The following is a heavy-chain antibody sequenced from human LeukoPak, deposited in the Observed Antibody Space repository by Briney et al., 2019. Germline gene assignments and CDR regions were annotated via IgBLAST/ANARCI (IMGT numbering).Heavy chain of an antibody. Sequence: PSETLSLTCTVSGGSISSYYWSWIRQPAGKGLEWIGRIYSTGSTNYNPSLKSRVTISVDTSKNQFSLKLSSVTAADTAVYYCARSNYVYRYYYYYYMDVWGKGTTVTVSS. CDR2: IYSTGST. J-gene: IGHJ6*03. CDR1: GGSISSYY. CDR3: ARSNYVYRYYYYYYMDV. V-gene: IGHV4-4*07. D-gene: IGHD4-11*01.